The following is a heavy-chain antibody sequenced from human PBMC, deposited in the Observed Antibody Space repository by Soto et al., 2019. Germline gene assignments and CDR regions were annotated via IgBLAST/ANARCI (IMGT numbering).Heavy chain of an antibody. CDR2: IYHSGST. V-gene: IGHV4-4*02. CDR3: ARHAGMTTVTEFDY. Sequence: PSETLSLTCAVSGGSISSSNWWSWVRQPPGKGLEWIGEIYHSGSTYYNPSLKSRVTISVDTSKNQFSLKLSSVTAADTAVYYCARHAGMTTVTEFDYWGQGTLVTVSS. D-gene: IGHD4-4*01. J-gene: IGHJ4*02. CDR1: GGSISSSNW.